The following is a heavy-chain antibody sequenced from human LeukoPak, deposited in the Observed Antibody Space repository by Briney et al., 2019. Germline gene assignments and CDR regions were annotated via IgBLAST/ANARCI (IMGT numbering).Heavy chain of an antibody. Sequence: PSETLSLTCTVSGGSISSYYWSWIRQPPGKGLEWIGYIYYSGSTNYNPSLKSRVTISVDTSKNQFSLKLSSVTAADTAVYYCARSRGSSGYAPLGYWGQGTLVTVSS. CDR2: IYYSGST. CDR1: GGSISSYY. D-gene: IGHD3-22*01. J-gene: IGHJ4*02. CDR3: ARSRGSSGYAPLGY. V-gene: IGHV4-59*01.